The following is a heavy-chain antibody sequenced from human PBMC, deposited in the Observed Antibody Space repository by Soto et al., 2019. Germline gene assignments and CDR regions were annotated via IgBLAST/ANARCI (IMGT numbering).Heavy chain of an antibody. CDR2: IYYSGST. CDR1: GGSISSGGYY. J-gene: IGHJ6*02. Sequence: QVQLQESGPGLVKPSQTLSLTCTVSGGSISSGGYYWSWIRQHPGKGLEWIGYIYYSGSTYYNPSLKSRVTISVDTSKNQFSLKLSSVTAADTAVYYCARVNYGSGSYSPYGMDVWGQGTTVTVSS. D-gene: IGHD3-10*01. CDR3: ARVNYGSGSYSPYGMDV. V-gene: IGHV4-31*03.